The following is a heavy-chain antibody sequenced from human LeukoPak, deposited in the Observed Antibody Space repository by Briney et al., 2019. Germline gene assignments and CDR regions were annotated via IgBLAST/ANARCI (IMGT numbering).Heavy chain of an antibody. V-gene: IGHV3-21*01. CDR1: GFTFSSYS. CDR3: AREQSNIFWSGYDAFDI. J-gene: IGHJ3*02. Sequence: PGGSLRLSCAASGFTFSSYSMNWVRQAAGMGLEWVSSISSSSSYIYYADSVKGRFTISRDNAKNSLYLQMNSLRAEDTAVYYCAREQSNIFWSGYDAFDIWGQGTMVTVSS. CDR2: ISSSSSYI. D-gene: IGHD3-3*01.